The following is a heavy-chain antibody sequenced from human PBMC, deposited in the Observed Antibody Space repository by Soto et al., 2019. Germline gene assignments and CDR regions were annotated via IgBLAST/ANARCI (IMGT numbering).Heavy chain of an antibody. D-gene: IGHD6-19*01. J-gene: IGHJ6*02. Sequence: EVQLLESGGGLVQPGGSLRLSCAASGFTFSSYAMSWVRQAPGKGLEWVSAISGSGGSTYYADSVKGRFTISRDNSKNTLYLQMNSLRAEDTAVYYCAKVEGSNSGWYRYYYYYGMDVWGQGTTVTVSS. CDR1: GFTFSSYA. CDR3: AKVEGSNSGWYRYYYYYGMDV. V-gene: IGHV3-23*01. CDR2: ISGSGGST.